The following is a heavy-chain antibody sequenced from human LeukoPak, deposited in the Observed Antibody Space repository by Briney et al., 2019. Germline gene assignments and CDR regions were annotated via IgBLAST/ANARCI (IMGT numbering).Heavy chain of an antibody. Sequence: ASVKVSCKASGGTFSSYAIRWVRQAPGQGLEWMGGIIPIFGTANYAQKFQGRVTITADESTSTAYMELSSLRSEDTAVYYCARDVGATFGYYYYMDVWGKGTTVTVSS. CDR3: ARDVGATFGYYYYMDV. V-gene: IGHV1-69*01. D-gene: IGHD1-26*01. CDR1: GGTFSSYA. CDR2: IIPIFGTA. J-gene: IGHJ6*03.